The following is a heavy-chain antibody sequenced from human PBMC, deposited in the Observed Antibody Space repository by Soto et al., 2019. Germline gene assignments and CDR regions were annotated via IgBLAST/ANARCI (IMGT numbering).Heavy chain of an antibody. D-gene: IGHD2-15*01. CDR2: IYYSGST. CDR1: GDSLSSGGYY. CDR3: ARGGASSQWFDP. Sequence: TLSLTCTVSGDSLSSGGYYWSWIRQHPGKGLEWIGFIYYSGSTNFNPSLKSRITMSVDTSKNQFSLKLKSVTVADTAVYYCARGGASSQWFDPWGQGTLVTVSS. J-gene: IGHJ5*02. V-gene: IGHV4-31*03.